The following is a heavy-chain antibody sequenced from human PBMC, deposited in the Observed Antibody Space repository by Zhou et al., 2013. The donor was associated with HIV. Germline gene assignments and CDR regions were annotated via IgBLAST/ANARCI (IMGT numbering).Heavy chain of an antibody. D-gene: IGHD5-18*01. CDR1: GYTFTSYY. J-gene: IGHJ3*02. CDR2: INPSGGST. V-gene: IGHV1-46*01. Sequence: QVQLVQSGAEVKKPGASVKVSCKASGYTFTSYYMHWVRQAPGQGLEWMGIINPSGGSTNYAQKFQGRVTMTRDTSTSTVYMELSSLRSEDTAVFYCASGLVSYGYAFDIWGQGTMVTVSS. CDR3: ASGLVSYGYAFDI.